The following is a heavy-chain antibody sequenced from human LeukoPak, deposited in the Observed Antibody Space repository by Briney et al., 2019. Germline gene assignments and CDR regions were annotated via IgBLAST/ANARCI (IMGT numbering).Heavy chain of an antibody. CDR1: GGSISSYY. CDR3: ARGGVAAAGTPVRYFQH. D-gene: IGHD6-13*01. CDR2: IYYSGST. V-gene: IGHV4-59*12. J-gene: IGHJ1*01. Sequence: SETLSLTCTVSGGSISSYYWSWIRQPPGKGLEWIGYIYYSGSTNYNPSLKSRVTISVDTSKNQFSLKLSSVTAADTAVYYCARGGVAAAGTPVRYFQHWGQGTLVTVSS.